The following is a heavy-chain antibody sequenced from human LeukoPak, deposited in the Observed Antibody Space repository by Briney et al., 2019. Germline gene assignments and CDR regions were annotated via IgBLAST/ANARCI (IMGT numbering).Heavy chain of an antibody. V-gene: IGHV4-34*01. Sequence: SETLSLTCAVYGGSFSGYYWSWIRQPPGKGLEWIGEINHSGSTNYNPSLKSRVTISVDTSKNQFSLKLSSVTAADTAVYYCARVFSSYYGSGEFVYADCWGQGTLVTVSS. CDR2: INHSGST. D-gene: IGHD3-10*01. J-gene: IGHJ4*02. CDR3: ARVFSSYYGSGEFVYADC. CDR1: GGSFSGYY.